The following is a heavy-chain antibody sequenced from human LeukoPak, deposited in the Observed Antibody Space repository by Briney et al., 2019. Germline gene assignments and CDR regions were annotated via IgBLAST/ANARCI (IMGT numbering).Heavy chain of an antibody. V-gene: IGHV3-30*18. D-gene: IGHD3-10*01. J-gene: IGHJ3*02. CDR2: ISYDGSNK. CDR1: GFTFSSYG. Sequence: PGGSLRLSCAASGFTFSSYGMHWVRQAPGKGLEWVAVISYDGSNKYYADSVKGRFTISRDNSKNTLYLQMNSLRAEDTAVYYCAKNQEGRGARHPWAFDIWGQGTMVTVSS. CDR3: AKNQEGRGARHPWAFDI.